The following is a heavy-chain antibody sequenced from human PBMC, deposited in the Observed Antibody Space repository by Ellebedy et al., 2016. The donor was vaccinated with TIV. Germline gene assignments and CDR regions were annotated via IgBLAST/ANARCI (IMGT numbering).Heavy chain of an antibody. CDR1: GCTFTSYY. J-gene: IGHJ4*02. D-gene: IGHD6-19*01. CDR3: ARGDSSGNVGIGVDY. Sequence: AASVKVSCKASGCTFTSYYMHWVRQAPGQGLEWMGIINPSGGSTSYAQKFQGRVTMTRDTSKNQFSLNLSSVTAADTAVYYCARGDSSGNVGIGVDYWGQGTLVTVSS. CDR2: INPSGGST. V-gene: IGHV1-46*01.